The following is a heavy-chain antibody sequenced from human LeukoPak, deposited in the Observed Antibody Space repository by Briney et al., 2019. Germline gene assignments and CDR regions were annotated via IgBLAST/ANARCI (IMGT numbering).Heavy chain of an antibody. Sequence: GGSLRLSCAASGFTFSSYSMNWVRQAPGKGLEWVSYIRSSSRTIYYADSVKGRFTISRDNAKNSLFLQMNSLRAEDAAVYYCARDGSGRVPEMSAPDYWGQGTLVTVSS. CDR3: ARDGSGRVPEMSAPDY. D-gene: IGHD3-10*01. V-gene: IGHV3-48*01. CDR1: GFTFSSYS. J-gene: IGHJ4*02. CDR2: IRSSSRTI.